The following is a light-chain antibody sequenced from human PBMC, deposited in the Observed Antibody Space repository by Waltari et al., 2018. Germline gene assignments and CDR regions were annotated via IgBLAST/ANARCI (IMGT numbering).Light chain of an antibody. Sequence: EIVMTQSPVTLSVSPGERATLSCRASQSVGNNLAWYQQKPGQAPRLLIYGASTRATGIPGRFTGSGSGTEFSLTISSLQSDDFAVYRCQHYNKWPPAFGLGTKVEIK. CDR3: QHYNKWPPA. V-gene: IGKV3-15*01. CDR1: QSVGNN. CDR2: GAS. J-gene: IGKJ1*01.